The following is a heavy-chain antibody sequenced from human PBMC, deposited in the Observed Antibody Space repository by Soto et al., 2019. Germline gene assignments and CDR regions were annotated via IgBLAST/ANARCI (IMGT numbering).Heavy chain of an antibody. J-gene: IGHJ4*02. CDR1: GYRFTSYW. CDR2: IDPSDSNI. CDR3: ATTNGAYGDY. D-gene: IGHD2-8*01. Sequence: PGESLKISCKGSGYRFTSYWITWVRQMPGKGLEWMGRIDPSDSNINSSPSFQGHVTFLADKSISTAYLQWTTLKPSDTATYYCATTNGAYGDYWGQGTLVTVSS. V-gene: IGHV5-10-1*01.